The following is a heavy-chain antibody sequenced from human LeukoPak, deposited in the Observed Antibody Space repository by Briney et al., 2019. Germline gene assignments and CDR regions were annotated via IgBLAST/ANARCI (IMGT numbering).Heavy chain of an antibody. CDR2: MNPNSGNT. CDR1: GYTFTSYD. D-gene: IGHD4-11*01. V-gene: IGHV1-8*01. CDR3: ARGPKKYRYYSNYVFGY. Sequence: ASVKVSCKASGYTFTSYDINWVRQATGQGLEWMGWMNPNSGNTGYAQKFQGRVTMTRNTSISTAYMELSSLGSEDTAVYYCARGPKKYRYYSNYVFGYWGQGTLVTVSS. J-gene: IGHJ4*02.